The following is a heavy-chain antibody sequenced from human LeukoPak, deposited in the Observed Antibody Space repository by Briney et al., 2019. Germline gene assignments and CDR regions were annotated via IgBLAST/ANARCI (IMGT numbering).Heavy chain of an antibody. V-gene: IGHV3-11*01. D-gene: IGHD3-22*01. CDR3: ARDYYDSSGSGAFDI. CDR2: TSSSGSTI. J-gene: IGHJ3*02. Sequence: GGSLRLSCAASGFTFSDYYMSWIRQAPGKGLEWVSYTSSSGSTIYYADSVKGRFTISRDNAKNSLYLQMNSLRAEDTAVYYCARDYYDSSGSGAFDIWGQGTMVTVSS. CDR1: GFTFSDYY.